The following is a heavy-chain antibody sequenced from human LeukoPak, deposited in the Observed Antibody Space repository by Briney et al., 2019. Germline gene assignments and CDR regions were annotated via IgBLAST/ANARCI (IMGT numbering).Heavy chain of an antibody. CDR3: ARAPYCSSTSCYHWFDP. Sequence: GGSLRLSCAASGFTFSSYSMNWARQAPGKGLEWVSSISSSSSYIYYADSVKGRFTISRDNAKNSLYLQMNSLRAEDTAVYYCARAPYCSSTSCYHWFDPWGQGTLVTVSS. D-gene: IGHD2-2*01. CDR2: ISSSSSYI. CDR1: GFTFSSYS. J-gene: IGHJ5*02. V-gene: IGHV3-21*01.